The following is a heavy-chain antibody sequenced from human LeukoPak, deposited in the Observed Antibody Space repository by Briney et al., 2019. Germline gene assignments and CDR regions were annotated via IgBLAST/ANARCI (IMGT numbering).Heavy chain of an antibody. J-gene: IGHJ4*02. V-gene: IGHV7-4-1*02. CDR2: INTNTGNP. D-gene: IGHD3-3*01. Sequence: ASVKVSCKASGYTFTSYAMNWVRQAPGQGLEWMGWINTNTGNPTYAQGFTGRFVFSLDTSVSTAYLQISSLKAEDTAVYYCARHPDEDDFWSGYLDYWGQGTLVTVSS. CDR1: GYTFTSYA. CDR3: ARHPDEDDFWSGYLDY.